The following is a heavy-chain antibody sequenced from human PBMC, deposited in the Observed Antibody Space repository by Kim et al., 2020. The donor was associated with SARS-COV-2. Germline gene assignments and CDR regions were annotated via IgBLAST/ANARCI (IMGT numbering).Heavy chain of an antibody. CDR2: I. D-gene: IGHD6-19*01. J-gene: IGHJ4*02. V-gene: IGHV3-48*03. Sequence: IYYADSVKGRFTISRDNAKNSLYLQMNSLRAEDTAVYYCARLGYSSGWPYWGQGTLVTVSS. CDR3: ARLGYSSGWPY.